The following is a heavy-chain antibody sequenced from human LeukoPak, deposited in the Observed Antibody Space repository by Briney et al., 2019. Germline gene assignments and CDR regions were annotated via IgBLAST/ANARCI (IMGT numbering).Heavy chain of an antibody. D-gene: IGHD2-15*01. J-gene: IGHJ4*02. V-gene: IGHV3-11*04. CDR1: GFTFSDYY. CDR2: ISSNGGTI. CDR3: ARTPGDYDDY. Sequence: GGSLRLSCAAPGFTFSDYYMSWIRQAPGKGLEWVSYISSNGGTISHADSVKGRFTISRDNAKNSLYLQMNSLRAEDTAVYYCARTPGDYDDYWGQGTLVTVSS.